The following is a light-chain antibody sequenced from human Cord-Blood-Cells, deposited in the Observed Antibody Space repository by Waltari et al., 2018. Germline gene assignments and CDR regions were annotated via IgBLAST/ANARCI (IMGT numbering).Light chain of an antibody. Sequence: EILLTQSQATLSVSPGERATLSCRARQSVSSNFAWYQQKPGQAPRILIYGASTRSTGIPARSSGSGSGTEFTLTISSLQSEDFAVYYCQQYNNWPPGYTFGQGTKLEIK. CDR2: GAS. J-gene: IGKJ2*01. CDR3: QQYNNWPPGYT. V-gene: IGKV3-15*01. CDR1: QSVSSN.